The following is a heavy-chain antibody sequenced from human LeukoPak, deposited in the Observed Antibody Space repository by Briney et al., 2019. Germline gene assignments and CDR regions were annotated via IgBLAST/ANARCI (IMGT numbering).Heavy chain of an antibody. J-gene: IGHJ6*02. CDR2: ISISTSYT. CDR1: GFAFSGYY. CDR3: ASTLYCSGGSCPYYYYGMDV. Sequence: GGSLRLSCAASGFAFSGYYMSWIRQAPGKGLEWVSYISISTSYTNYADSVKGRFTISRDNAKNSLYLQMNSLRAEDTAVYYCASTLYCSGGSCPYYYYGMDVWGQGTTVTVSS. V-gene: IGHV3-11*03. D-gene: IGHD2-15*01.